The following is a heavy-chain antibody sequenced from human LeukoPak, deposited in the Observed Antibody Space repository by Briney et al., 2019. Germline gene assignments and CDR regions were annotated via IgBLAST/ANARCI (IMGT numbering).Heavy chain of an antibody. CDR3: ARDTKGHQHRFDY. J-gene: IGHJ4*02. V-gene: IGHV3-66*02. Sequence: GGSLRLSCAASGFTFSSYSMNWVRQAPGKGLEWVSVIYSGGSTYYADSVKGRFTISRDNSKNTLYLQMNSLRAEDTAVYYCARDTKGHQHRFDYWGQGTLVTVSS. D-gene: IGHD5-18*01. CDR2: IYSGGST. CDR1: GFTFSSYS.